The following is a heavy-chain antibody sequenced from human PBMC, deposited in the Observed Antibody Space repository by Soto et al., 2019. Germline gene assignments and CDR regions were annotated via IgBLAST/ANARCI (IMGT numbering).Heavy chain of an antibody. CDR2: IDTSGST. J-gene: IGHJ4*02. CDR3: ARESRGKTGDFDY. V-gene: IGHV4-4*07. Sequence: PAGKGLEWIGRIDTSGSTNYNPSLKSRVTMSVDTSKNQFSLKLSSVTAADTAVYYCARESRGKTGDFDYWGQGTLVTVSS. D-gene: IGHD2-8*02.